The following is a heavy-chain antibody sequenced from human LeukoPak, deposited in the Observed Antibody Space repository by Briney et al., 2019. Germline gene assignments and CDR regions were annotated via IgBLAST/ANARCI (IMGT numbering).Heavy chain of an antibody. D-gene: IGHD4-11*01. CDR1: GGSISSSSYN. Sequence: SETLSLTCTVSGGSISSSSYNWDWIRQPPGKGPEWIGSIYYSGSTYYNPSLRSRVTISEDTSKNQFSLKLTSVTAADTAVYYCARRYSNALDYWGQGTPVTVSS. CDR3: ARRYSNALDY. V-gene: IGHV4-39*01. CDR2: IYYSGST. J-gene: IGHJ4*02.